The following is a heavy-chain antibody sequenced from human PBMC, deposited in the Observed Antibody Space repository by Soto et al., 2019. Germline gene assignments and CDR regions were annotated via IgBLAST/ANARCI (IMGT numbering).Heavy chain of an antibody. CDR3: ARHVPAAGYYNGMDV. V-gene: IGHV1-69*12. Sequence: QVQLVQSGAEVKKPGSSVKVSCKASGGTFSSYAISWVRQAPGQGLERMGGIIPIFGTANYAEKFQGRVTTTAYESTSTACMELSSLRSEATAVYYCARHVPAAGYYNGMDVWGQGTTVTVSS. D-gene: IGHD2-2*01. J-gene: IGHJ6*02. CDR1: GGTFSSYA. CDR2: IIPIFGTA.